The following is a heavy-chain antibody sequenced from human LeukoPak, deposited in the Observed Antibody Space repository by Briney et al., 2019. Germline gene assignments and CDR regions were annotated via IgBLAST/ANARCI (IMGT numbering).Heavy chain of an antibody. CDR1: GFTFSSYS. J-gene: IGHJ4*02. Sequence: GGSLRLSCAASGFTFSSYSMNWVRQAPGKGLEWVSSISSSSSYIYYADSVKGRFTISRDNAKNSLYLQMNSLRAEDTAVYYCVRAHPTAAPFDYWGQGTLVTVSS. CDR2: ISSSSSYI. D-gene: IGHD6-13*01. CDR3: VRAHPTAAPFDY. V-gene: IGHV3-21*01.